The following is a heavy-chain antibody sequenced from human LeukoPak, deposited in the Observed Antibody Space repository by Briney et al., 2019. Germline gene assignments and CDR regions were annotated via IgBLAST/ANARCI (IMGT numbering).Heavy chain of an antibody. CDR1: GGSISSYY. D-gene: IGHD2-8*01. J-gene: IGHJ3*02. V-gene: IGHV4-59*01. CDR3: ARDGGYCTNGVCYHAFDI. CDR2: IYYSGST. Sequence: PSETLSLTCTVSGGSISSYYWSWIRQPPGKGLEWIGYIYYSGSTNYNPSLKSRVTISVDTSKNQFSLKLSSVTAADTAVYYCARDGGYCTNGVCYHAFDIWGQGTMVTVSS.